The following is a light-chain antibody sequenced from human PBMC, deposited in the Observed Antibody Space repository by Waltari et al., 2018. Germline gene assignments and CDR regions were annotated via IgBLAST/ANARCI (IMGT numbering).Light chain of an antibody. Sequence: FMLTQPHSVSASPGKTVTISCTGSGDSLANPYVQWYQQRPGSAPITVIYEDNQRPSGVPARFSGSIDRSSNAASLTISGLRTEDEADYYCQSYDGNNMVFGGGTKLTVL. CDR1: GDSLANPY. J-gene: IGLJ3*02. CDR3: QSYDGNNMV. V-gene: IGLV6-57*02. CDR2: EDN.